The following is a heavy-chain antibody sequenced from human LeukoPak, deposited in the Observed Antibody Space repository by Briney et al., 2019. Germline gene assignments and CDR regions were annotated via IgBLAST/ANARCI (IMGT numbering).Heavy chain of an antibody. Sequence: SKTLSLTCTVSGGSISSNYWSWFRPPPRKGLEWIGYIYYSGDTHYNPSLRSRVTISVDSSKTQFSLNLNSVTAADTAVYYCARDTRWNAFNVWGQGTMVTVSS. V-gene: IGHV4-59*01. D-gene: IGHD4-23*01. CDR3: ARDTRWNAFNV. CDR2: IYYSGDT. CDR1: GGSISSNY. J-gene: IGHJ3*01.